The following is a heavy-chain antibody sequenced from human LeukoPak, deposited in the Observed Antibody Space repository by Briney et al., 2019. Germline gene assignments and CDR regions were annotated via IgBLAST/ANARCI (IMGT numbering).Heavy chain of an antibody. CDR1: GGSFSGYY. Sequence: PSETLSLTCAVYGGSFSGYYWSWIRQPPGKGLEWIGEINHSGSTNYNPSLKSRVTISVDTSKNQFSLKLSSVTAADTAVYYCARTMWVLVGYYYYYYMDVWGKGTTVTVSS. D-gene: IGHD2-8*02. CDR2: INHSGST. V-gene: IGHV4-34*01. CDR3: ARTMWVLVGYYYYYYMDV. J-gene: IGHJ6*03.